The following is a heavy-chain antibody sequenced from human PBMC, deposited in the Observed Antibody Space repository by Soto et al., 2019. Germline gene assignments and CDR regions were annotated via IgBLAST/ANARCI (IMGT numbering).Heavy chain of an antibody. J-gene: IGHJ6*02. D-gene: IGHD5-18*01. CDR2: IYYSGST. V-gene: IGHV4-31*03. CDR3: ARGGIQLWLHHYYGMDV. Sequence: SETLSLTCTVSRGSISSGGYYWSWIRQHPGKGLEWIGYIYYSGSTYYNPSLKSRVTISVDTSKNQFSLKLSSVTAADTAVYYCARGGIQLWLHHYYGMDVWGQGTTVTVSS. CDR1: RGSISSGGYY.